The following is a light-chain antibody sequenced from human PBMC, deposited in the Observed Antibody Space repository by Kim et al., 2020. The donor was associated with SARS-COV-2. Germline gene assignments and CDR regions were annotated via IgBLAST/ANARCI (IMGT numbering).Light chain of an antibody. CDR2: EID. V-gene: IGLV2-23*02. J-gene: IGLJ1*01. CDR3: CSCAGSSTYV. Sequence: GQSITITYTGASSNVGSYNLVAWYQQHPGKAPKLMIYEIDKRPSGVSNRFSGSKSGNTASLTISGLQTEDEADYYCCSCAGSSTYVFGTGTKVTVL. CDR1: SSNVGSYNL.